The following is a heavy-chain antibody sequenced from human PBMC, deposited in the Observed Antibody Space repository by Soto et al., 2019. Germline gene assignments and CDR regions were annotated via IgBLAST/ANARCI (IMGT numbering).Heavy chain of an antibody. D-gene: IGHD6-19*01. CDR3: AKAVAGTAGNYFDY. J-gene: IGHJ4*02. V-gene: IGHV3-30*18. CDR2: ISYDGSNK. CDR1: GFTFSSYG. Sequence: QVQLVESGGGVVQPGRSLRLSCAASGFTFSSYGMHWVRQAPGKGLEWVAVISYDGSNKYYADSVKGRFTISRDNSKNTLYLQMNSLRAEDTAVYYCAKAVAGTAGNYFDYWGQGTLVTVSS.